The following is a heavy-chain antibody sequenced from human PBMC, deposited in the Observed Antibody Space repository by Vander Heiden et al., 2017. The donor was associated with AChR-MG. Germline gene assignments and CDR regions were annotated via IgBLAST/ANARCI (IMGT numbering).Heavy chain of an antibody. J-gene: IGHJ6*02. D-gene: IGHD3-22*01. CDR2: INHSGST. CDR3: ARTYYYDSSGYYILDYYYYGMDV. V-gene: IGHV4-34*01. Sequence: QVQLQQWGAGLLKPSETLSLTCAVYGGSFSGYHWSWIRQPPGKGLEWIGEINHSGSTNYNPSLKSRVTISVDTSKNQFSLKLSSVTAADTAVYYCARTYYYDSSGYYILDYYYYGMDVWGQGTTVTVSS. CDR1: GGSFSGYH.